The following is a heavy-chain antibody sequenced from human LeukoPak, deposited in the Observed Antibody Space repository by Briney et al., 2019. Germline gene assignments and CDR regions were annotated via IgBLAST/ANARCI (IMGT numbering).Heavy chain of an antibody. CDR1: GFTVRSNY. CDR3: ARESVVAQNFDY. Sequence: GGSLRLSCAASGFTVRSNYMSWVRQAPGKGLEWVSVIYSGGSTYYADSVKGRFTISRDNSKNTLYLQMNSLRAEDTAVYYCARESVVAQNFDYWGQGTLVTVSS. D-gene: IGHD5-12*01. CDR2: IYSGGST. J-gene: IGHJ4*02. V-gene: IGHV3-53*01.